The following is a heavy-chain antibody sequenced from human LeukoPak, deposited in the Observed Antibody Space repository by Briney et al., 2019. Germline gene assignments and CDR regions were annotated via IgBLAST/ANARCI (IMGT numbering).Heavy chain of an antibody. V-gene: IGHV3-23*01. J-gene: IGHJ4*02. CDR1: GFTFSSYA. D-gene: IGHD3-10*01. CDR3: AKDLKERYYAPGTYPFDY. CDR2: ISGSGGST. Sequence: GGSLRLSCAASGFTFSSYAMSWVRQAPGRGLEWVSDISGSGGSTYYADSVKGRFTISRDNSKNTLYLQMNSLRAEDTAVYYCAKDLKERYYAPGTYPFDYWGQGTLVTVSS.